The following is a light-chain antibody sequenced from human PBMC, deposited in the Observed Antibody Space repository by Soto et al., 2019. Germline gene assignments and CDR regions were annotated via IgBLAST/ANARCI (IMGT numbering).Light chain of an antibody. J-gene: IGLJ2*01. CDR1: SSDVGGYNY. CDR2: DVT. Sequence: QSALTQPASVSGSPGQSITISCTGTSSDVGGYNYVSWYQHHPGKAPKLMIYDVTNRPSGVSNRFSGSKSGNTASLTISGLQAEDEADYYCSSYTSSSTLKVFGGGTKLTAL. V-gene: IGLV2-14*03. CDR3: SSYTSSSTLKV.